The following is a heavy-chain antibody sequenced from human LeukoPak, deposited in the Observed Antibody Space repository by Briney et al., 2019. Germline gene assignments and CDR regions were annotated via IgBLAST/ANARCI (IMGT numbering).Heavy chain of an antibody. D-gene: IGHD2-15*01. CDR1: GGTFSSYA. J-gene: IGHJ6*04. V-gene: IGHV1-69*06. CDR3: ASCYTGPYYYYGMDV. CDR2: IIPIFGTA. Sequence: SVKVSCKASGGTFSSYAISWVRQAPGQGLEWMGGIIPIFGTANYAQKFQGRVTITADKSTSTAYMELSSLRSEDTAVYYCASCYTGPYYYYGMDVWGKGTTVTVSS.